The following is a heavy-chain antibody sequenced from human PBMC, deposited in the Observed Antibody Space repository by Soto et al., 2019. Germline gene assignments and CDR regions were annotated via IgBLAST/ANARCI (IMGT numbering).Heavy chain of an antibody. CDR3: AKDLSSSWYVYFDY. J-gene: IGHJ4*02. CDR2: ISGSGGST. V-gene: IGHV3-23*01. D-gene: IGHD6-13*01. CDR1: GFTFSSYA. Sequence: GGSLRLSCAASGFTFSSYAMSWVRQAPGKGLEWVSAISGSGGSTYYADSVKGRFTISRDNSKNTLYLQMNSLKAEDTAVYYCAKDLSSSWYVYFDYWGQGTLVTVSS.